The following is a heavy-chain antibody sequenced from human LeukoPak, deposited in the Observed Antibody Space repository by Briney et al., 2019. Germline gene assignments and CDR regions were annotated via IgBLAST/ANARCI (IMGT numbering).Heavy chain of an antibody. CDR2: ISSSSSYI. CDR1: GFTFSSYS. CDR3: ARDGCVGDFRSGYYICDYYYYGMDV. Sequence: GGSLRLSCAASGFTFSSYSMNWVRQAPGKGLEWVSSISSSSSYIYYADSVKGRFTIFRDNAKNSLYLQMNSLRAEDTAVYYCARDGCVGDFRSGYYICDYYYYGMDVWGQGTTVTVSS. J-gene: IGHJ6*02. V-gene: IGHV3-21*01. D-gene: IGHD3-3*01.